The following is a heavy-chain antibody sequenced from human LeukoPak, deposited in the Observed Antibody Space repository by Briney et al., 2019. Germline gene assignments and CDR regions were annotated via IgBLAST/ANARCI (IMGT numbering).Heavy chain of an antibody. J-gene: IGHJ3*01. CDR3: ARVGNSLFGAATDAFDV. CDR1: GFTFDDYA. D-gene: IGHD3-3*01. Sequence: GGSLRLSCAASGFTFDDYAMSWVRQVPGRGLEWVSFINWNGESRGYVDSVKGRFTISRDTATNSLYLERNSLRGEDTAFFYCARVGNSLFGAATDAFDVWSQGTLVTVSS. V-gene: IGHV3-20*04. CDR2: INWNGESR.